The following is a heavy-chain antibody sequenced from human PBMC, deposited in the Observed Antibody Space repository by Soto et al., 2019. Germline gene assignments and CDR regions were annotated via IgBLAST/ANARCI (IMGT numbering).Heavy chain of an antibody. J-gene: IGHJ4*02. V-gene: IGHV4-39*01. D-gene: IGHD3-9*01. Sequence: QLQLQESGPGLVKPSETLSLTCTVSGGSISSDTYYWGWIRQSPEKGLEWIASVSYSGSTYYNPTLTSRVTISVDTSKSQFSLKLRSVTAADTAVYYCVRFWPPPDSDLLTAYSDAFDYWGQGTLVTVSS. CDR1: GGSISSDTYY. CDR2: VSYSGST. CDR3: VRFWPPPDSDLLTAYSDAFDY.